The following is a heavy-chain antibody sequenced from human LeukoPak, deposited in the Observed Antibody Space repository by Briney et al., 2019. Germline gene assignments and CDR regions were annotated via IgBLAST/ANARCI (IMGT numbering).Heavy chain of an antibody. D-gene: IGHD5-18*01. CDR1: GGSISSYY. CDR3: ARTRGYSYGYFGY. CDR2: IYYSGST. Sequence: PSETLSLTYTVSGGSISSYYWSWIRQPPGKGLEWIGYIYYSGSTNYNPSLKSRVTISVDTSKNQFSLKLSSVTAADTAVYYCARTRGYSYGYFGYWGQGTLVTVSS. J-gene: IGHJ4*02. V-gene: IGHV4-59*08.